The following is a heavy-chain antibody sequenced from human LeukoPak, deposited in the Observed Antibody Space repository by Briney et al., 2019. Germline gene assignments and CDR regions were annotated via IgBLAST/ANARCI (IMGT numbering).Heavy chain of an antibody. CDR2: ICPDGTGI. J-gene: IGHJ4*02. V-gene: IGHV3-74*01. Sequence: SGGSLRLSCAASGFIFSLYCMHWVRQAPGKGPMWVSRICPDGTGISYADSVKARFTTSRDNAKNTVYLHMNGLREEDTAVYYCVRDFRSADYWGQGTLVTVSS. CDR3: VRDFRSADY. CDR1: GFIFSLYC.